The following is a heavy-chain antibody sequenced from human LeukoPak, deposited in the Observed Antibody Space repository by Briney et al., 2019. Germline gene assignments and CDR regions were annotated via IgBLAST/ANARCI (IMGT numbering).Heavy chain of an antibody. CDR1: GYTFTSCG. V-gene: IGHV1-18*01. Sequence: ASVKVSCKASGYTFTSCGISWVRQAPGQGLEWMGWISAYNGNTNYAQKLQGRVTMTTDTSTSTAYMELRSLRSDDTAVYYCARDPYDSSGYYWSGDYWGQGTLVTVSS. CDR3: ARDPYDSSGYYWSGDY. CDR2: ISAYNGNT. D-gene: IGHD3-22*01. J-gene: IGHJ4*02.